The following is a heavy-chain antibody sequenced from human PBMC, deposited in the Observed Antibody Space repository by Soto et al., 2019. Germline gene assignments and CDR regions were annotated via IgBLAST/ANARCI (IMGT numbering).Heavy chain of an antibody. CDR3: ASHPRERKNYYYYYMDV. CDR1: GFTFSSYS. CDR2: ISSSSSYI. Sequence: GGSLRLSCAASGFTFSSYSMNWVRQAPGKGLEWVSSISSSSSYIYYADTVKGRFTISRDNAKNSLYLQMNSLRAEDTAVHYCASHPRERKNYYYYYMDVWAKGPRSPSP. J-gene: IGHJ6*03. V-gene: IGHV3-21*01.